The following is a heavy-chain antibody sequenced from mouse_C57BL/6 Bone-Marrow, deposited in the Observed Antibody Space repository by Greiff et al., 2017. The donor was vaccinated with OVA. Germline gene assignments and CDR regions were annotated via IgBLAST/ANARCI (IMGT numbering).Heavy chain of an antibody. Sequence: QVQLQQPGAELVKPGASVKMSCKASGYTFTSYWITWVKQRPGQGLAWIGDIYPGSGSTNSNEKFKSKDTLTVDTSSRTAYMQLISLTSEDSAVYYCARRYYGSSWYFDVWGTGTTVTVSS. CDR3: ARRYYGSSWYFDV. J-gene: IGHJ1*03. D-gene: IGHD1-1*01. CDR2: IYPGSGST. V-gene: IGHV1-55*01. CDR1: GYTFTSYW.